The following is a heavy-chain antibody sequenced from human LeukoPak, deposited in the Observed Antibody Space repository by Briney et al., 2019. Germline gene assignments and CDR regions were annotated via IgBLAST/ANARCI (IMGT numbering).Heavy chain of an antibody. Sequence: SVKVSCKASGGTFSSYAITWVRQAPGQGLEWMGGIIPIFGTANYAQRLQGRVTMTTDTSTSTAYMELKNLRSDDTAVFYCARVRLGYCSSTSCYQYYYMDVWGEGTTVTVSS. CDR3: ARVRLGYCSSTSCYQYYYMDV. V-gene: IGHV1-69*05. J-gene: IGHJ6*03. CDR2: IIPIFGTA. D-gene: IGHD2-2*01. CDR1: GGTFSSYA.